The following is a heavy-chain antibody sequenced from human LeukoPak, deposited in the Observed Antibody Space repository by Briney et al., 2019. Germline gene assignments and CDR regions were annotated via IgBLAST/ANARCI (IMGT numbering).Heavy chain of an antibody. D-gene: IGHD2/OR15-2a*01. CDR3: ARRGVEYTIDY. Sequence: ASVKVSCKASGYTFTGYYMHWVRQAPGQGLEWMGWINTDAGNPTYAQGFTGRFVFSLDTSVSTAYLQISALKAEDTAVYYCARRGVEYTIDYWGQGTLVTVSS. J-gene: IGHJ4*02. V-gene: IGHV7-4-1*02. CDR2: INTDAGNP. CDR1: GYTFTGYY.